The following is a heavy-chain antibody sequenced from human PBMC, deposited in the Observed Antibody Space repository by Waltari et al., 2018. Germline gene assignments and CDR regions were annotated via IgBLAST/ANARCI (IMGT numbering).Heavy chain of an antibody. V-gene: IGHV4-34*01. D-gene: IGHD2-15*01. CDR1: GGSFSGYY. Sequence: QVQLQQWGAGLLKPSETLSLTCAVYGGSFSGYYWSWIRQPPGKGLEWIGEINHSGSSNYNPSLKSRVTISVDTSKNQFSLKLSSVTAADTAVYYCASRDCSGGSCYLDYWDQGTLVTVSS. CDR3: ASRDCSGGSCYLDY. CDR2: INHSGSS. J-gene: IGHJ4*02.